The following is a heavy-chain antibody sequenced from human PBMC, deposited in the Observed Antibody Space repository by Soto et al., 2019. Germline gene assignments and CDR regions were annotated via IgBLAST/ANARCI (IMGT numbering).Heavy chain of an antibody. Sequence: SETLSLTCAVYGGSFSGYYWSWIRQPPGKGLEWIGEINHSGSTNYNPSLKSRVTISVDTSKNQFSLKLSSVTAADTAVYYCARAGPNIVVVVAGAGLDVWGKGTTVTVSS. V-gene: IGHV4-34*01. CDR1: GGSFSGYY. CDR2: INHSGST. CDR3: ARAGPNIVVVVAGAGLDV. J-gene: IGHJ6*04. D-gene: IGHD2-15*01.